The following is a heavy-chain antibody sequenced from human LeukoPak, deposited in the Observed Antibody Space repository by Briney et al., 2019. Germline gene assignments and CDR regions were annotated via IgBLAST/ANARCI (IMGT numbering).Heavy chain of an antibody. CDR1: GGSISSYY. CDR3: ARAGYYYDSSGDDYFDY. V-gene: IGHV4-4*07. CDR2: IYTSGST. D-gene: IGHD3-22*01. Sequence: PSETLSLTCTASGGSISSYYWSWIRQPAGKGLEWIGRIYTSGSTNYNPSLKSRVTMSVDTSKNQFSLKLSSVTAADTAVYYCARAGYYYDSSGDDYFDYWGQGALVTVSS. J-gene: IGHJ4*02.